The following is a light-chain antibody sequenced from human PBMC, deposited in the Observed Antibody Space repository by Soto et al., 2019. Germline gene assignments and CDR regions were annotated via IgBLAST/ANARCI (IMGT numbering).Light chain of an antibody. CDR3: YSFTTRSTYV. J-gene: IGLJ1*01. CDR2: DVG. V-gene: IGLV2-14*03. CDR1: TSDVGRYNN. Sequence: QSVLAQPASVSVSPGQSISIPRTGTTSDVGRYNNVYWYHQHPGKAPKLMIYDVGYRPSWVSNRFSGSKSGITASLTISGLQAEDEADYYCYSFTTRSTYVFGTGTKSPS.